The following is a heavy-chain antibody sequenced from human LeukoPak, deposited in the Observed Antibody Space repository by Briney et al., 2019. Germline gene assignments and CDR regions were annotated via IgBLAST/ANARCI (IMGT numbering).Heavy chain of an antibody. Sequence: AGESLRLSCSASGFTFSSYEMNWGRQAPGKGLGWVANIKQDGSEKYYVDSVKGRFTISRDNAKNSLYLQMNSLRAEDTAVYYCAELGITMIGGVWGKGTTVTISS. V-gene: IGHV3-7*01. J-gene: IGHJ6*04. CDR3: AELGITMIGGV. D-gene: IGHD3-10*02. CDR2: IKQDGSEK. CDR1: GFTFSSYE.